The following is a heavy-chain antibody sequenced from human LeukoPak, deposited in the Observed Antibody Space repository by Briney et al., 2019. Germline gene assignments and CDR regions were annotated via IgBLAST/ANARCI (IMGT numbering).Heavy chain of an antibody. V-gene: IGHV3-66*02. Sequence: PGGSLRLSCAASGFSVSSNYMNWVRQAPGKGLEWVSAIYTGGTTYYADSVKGRFTISRDNSKNTLYLQLSSLRAEDTAVYYCARDKLGSGYSSDFDCWGQGTLVTVSS. CDR1: GFSVSSNY. J-gene: IGHJ4*02. CDR3: ARDKLGSGYSSDFDC. D-gene: IGHD6-19*01. CDR2: IYTGGTT.